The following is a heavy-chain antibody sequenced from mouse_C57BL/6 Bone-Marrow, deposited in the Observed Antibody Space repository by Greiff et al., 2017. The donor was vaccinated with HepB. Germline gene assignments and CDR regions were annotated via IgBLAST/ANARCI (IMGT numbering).Heavy chain of an antibody. CDR2: INPSSGYT. CDR1: GYTFTSYW. CDR3: SYYYGSRPGAMDY. J-gene: IGHJ4*01. D-gene: IGHD1-1*01. Sequence: QVQLQQSGAELAKPGDSVKLSCKASGYTFTSYWMHWVKQRPGQGLEWIGYINPSSGYTKYNQKFKDKATLTADKSSSTAYMQLSSLTYEDSAVYYCSYYYGSRPGAMDYWGQGTSVTVSS. V-gene: IGHV1-7*01.